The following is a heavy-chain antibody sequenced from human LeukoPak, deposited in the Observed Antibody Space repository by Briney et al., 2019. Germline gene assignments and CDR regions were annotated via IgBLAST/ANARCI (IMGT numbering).Heavy chain of an antibody. Sequence: SETLSLTCTVSGGSISSGDYYWSWIRQPPGKGLEWIGYIYYSGSTNYNPSLKSRVTISVDTSKNQFSQKLSSVTAADTAVYYCARCHQLGAFDIWGQGTMVTVSS. CDR3: ARCHQLGAFDI. J-gene: IGHJ3*02. CDR1: GGSISSGDYY. V-gene: IGHV4-61*08. D-gene: IGHD1-1*01. CDR2: IYYSGST.